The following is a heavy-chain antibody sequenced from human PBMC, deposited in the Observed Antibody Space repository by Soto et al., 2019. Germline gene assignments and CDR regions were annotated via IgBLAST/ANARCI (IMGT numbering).Heavy chain of an antibody. Sequence: QVQLVQSGAEVKKPGASVKVACKASGYIFTNYYSHWVRQAPGQGLEWMGIINLSADRTSYAQKFQGRFTVTMDTSTSTVYMELGSLRSEDTAVYYCVRDPSSGYRSFDYWGQGTLVTVSS. CDR1: GYIFTNYY. J-gene: IGHJ4*02. D-gene: IGHD3-22*01. CDR3: VRDPSSGYRSFDY. V-gene: IGHV1-46*03. CDR2: INLSADRT.